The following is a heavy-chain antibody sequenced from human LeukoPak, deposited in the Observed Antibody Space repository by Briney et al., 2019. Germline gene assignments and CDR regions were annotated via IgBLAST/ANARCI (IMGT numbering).Heavy chain of an antibody. Sequence: ASVKGSCKASGYTFTGYYMHCGRQAPVQGVEWMGIINPSGGSTSYAQKFQGRVTMTRDTSTSTVYMELSSLRSEDTAVYYCAPAKLGIFILDYWGQGTLVTVSS. CDR3: APAKLGIFILDY. CDR2: INPSGGST. J-gene: IGHJ4*02. V-gene: IGHV1-46*03. D-gene: IGHD7-27*01. CDR1: GYTFTGYY.